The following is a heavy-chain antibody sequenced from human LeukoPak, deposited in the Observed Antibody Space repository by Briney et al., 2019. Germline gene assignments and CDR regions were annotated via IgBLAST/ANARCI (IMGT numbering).Heavy chain of an antibody. CDR3: ARDLVGSHTSYSSGAWDY. J-gene: IGHJ4*02. D-gene: IGHD3-9*01. V-gene: IGHV1-69*13. CDR2: IIPIFDTA. CDR1: GGTFSTYT. Sequence: ASVKVSCKASGGTFSTYTIHWVRQAPGQGLEWMGGIIPIFDTADYAQKFQGRLTITADESTSTAYMELSSLRAEDTAVYYCARDLVGSHTSYSSGAWDYWGQGTLVTVSS.